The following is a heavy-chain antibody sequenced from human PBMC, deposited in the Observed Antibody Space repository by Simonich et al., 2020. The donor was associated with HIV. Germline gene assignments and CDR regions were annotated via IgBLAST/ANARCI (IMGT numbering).Heavy chain of an antibody. D-gene: IGHD2-2*01. CDR1: VGSFSGYY. CDR2: INHSGST. J-gene: IGHJ4*02. CDR3: ARGFYQRLYYFDY. Sequence: QVQLQQWGAGLLKPSETLSLTCAVYVGSFSGYYWSWIRQPPGKGLEWIGEINHSGSTNYNPSLKSRVTISVDTSKNQFSLTLSSVTAADTAVYYCARGFYQRLYYFDYWGQGTLVTVSS. V-gene: IGHV4-34*01.